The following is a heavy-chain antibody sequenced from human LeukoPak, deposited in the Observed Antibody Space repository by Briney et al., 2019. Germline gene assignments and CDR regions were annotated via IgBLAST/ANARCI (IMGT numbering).Heavy chain of an antibody. Sequence: ASVKVSCKASGGTFSSYAISWVRQAPGQGLEWKGKIIPILGIANYAQKFQGRVTITADKSTSTAYMELSSLRSEDTAVYYCASWGYGNCYDSSGYSGDYWGQGTLVTVSS. J-gene: IGHJ4*02. CDR2: IIPILGIA. CDR3: ASWGYGNCYDSSGYSGDY. CDR1: GGTFSSYA. V-gene: IGHV1-69*04. D-gene: IGHD3-22*01.